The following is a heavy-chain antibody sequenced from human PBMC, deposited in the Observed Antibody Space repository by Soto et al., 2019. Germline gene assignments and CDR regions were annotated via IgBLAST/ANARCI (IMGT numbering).Heavy chain of an antibody. Sequence: SETLSLTCTVSGGSISSYYWSWIRQPAGKGLEWIGRIYTSGSTNYNPSLKSRVTMSVDTSKNQFSLKLSSVTAADTAVYYCAIGFCSSPSCHSYYYGMDVWGQGTTVTVSS. J-gene: IGHJ6*02. D-gene: IGHD2-2*01. CDR3: AIGFCSSPSCHSYYYGMDV. CDR1: GGSISSYY. CDR2: IYTSGST. V-gene: IGHV4-4*07.